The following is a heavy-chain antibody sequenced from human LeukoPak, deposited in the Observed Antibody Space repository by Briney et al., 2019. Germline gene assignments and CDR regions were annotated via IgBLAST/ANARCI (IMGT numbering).Heavy chain of an antibody. D-gene: IGHD2-15*01. CDR1: GGSISSGSYY. Sequence: PSQTLSLTCTVSGGSISSGSYYWSWIRQPAGKGLEWIGRIYTSGSTNYNPSLKSRVTISVDTSKNQFSLKLSSVTAADTAVYYCARDVRIDAFDIWGQGTTVTVSS. CDR3: ARDVRIDAFDI. V-gene: IGHV4-61*02. J-gene: IGHJ3*02. CDR2: IYTSGST.